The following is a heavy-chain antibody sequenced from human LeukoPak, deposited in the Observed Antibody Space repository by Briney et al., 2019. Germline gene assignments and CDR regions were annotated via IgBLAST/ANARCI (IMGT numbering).Heavy chain of an antibody. CDR2: IRYDGSTK. J-gene: IGHJ4*02. D-gene: IGHD5-24*01. CDR1: GFSFDTYG. V-gene: IGHV3-30*02. CDR3: AKGDGYNSYFDY. Sequence: GGSLRLSCGASGFSFDTYGMHWARQAPGKGLGWVSFIRYDGSTKYYADSVKGRFIISRDNSKNTLYLQMNSLRAEDTAVYYCAKGDGYNSYFDYWGQGTLVTVSS.